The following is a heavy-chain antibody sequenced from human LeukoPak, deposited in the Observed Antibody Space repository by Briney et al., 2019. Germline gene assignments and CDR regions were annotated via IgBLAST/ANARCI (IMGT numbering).Heavy chain of an antibody. V-gene: IGHV1-69*05. Sequence: SVKVSCKASGGTFSSYAISWVRQASGQGLEWMGGIIHIFGTANYAQKFQGRVTITTDESTSTAYMELSSLRSEDTAVYYCARGRRRSSPLYYYYYYYMDVWGKGTTVTVSS. D-gene: IGHD1-26*01. CDR2: IIHIFGTA. CDR1: GGTFSSYA. J-gene: IGHJ6*03. CDR3: ARGRRRSSPLYYYYYYYMDV.